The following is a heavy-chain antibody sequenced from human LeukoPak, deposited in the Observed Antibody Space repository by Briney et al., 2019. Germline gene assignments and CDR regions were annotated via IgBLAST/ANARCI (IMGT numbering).Heavy chain of an antibody. CDR1: GFTFSSYA. D-gene: IGHD6-19*01. CDR2: ISGSGGST. V-gene: IGHV3-23*01. J-gene: IGHJ4*02. Sequence: GGSLRLSCAASGFTFSSYAMSWVRQAPGKGLEWVSAISGSGGSTYYADSVKGRFTISRDNSKNTLYLQMNSLRAEDTAVYYCAKLRGLAVANYCFDYWGQGTLVTVSS. CDR3: AKLRGLAVANYCFDY.